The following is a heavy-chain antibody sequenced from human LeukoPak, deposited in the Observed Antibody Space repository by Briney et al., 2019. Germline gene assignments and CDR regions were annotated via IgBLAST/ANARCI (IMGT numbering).Heavy chain of an antibody. D-gene: IGHD2-2*01. CDR2: IRYDGSNK. CDR3: ATTIVVVPAAIPGALDV. Sequence: PGGSLRLSCAASGFTFSSYGMHWVRQAPGKGLEWVAFIRYDGSNKYYADSVKGRFTISRDNSKNTLYLQMNSLRAEDTAVYYCATTIVVVPAAIPGALDVWGQGTMVTVSS. V-gene: IGHV3-30*02. J-gene: IGHJ3*01. CDR1: GFTFSSYG.